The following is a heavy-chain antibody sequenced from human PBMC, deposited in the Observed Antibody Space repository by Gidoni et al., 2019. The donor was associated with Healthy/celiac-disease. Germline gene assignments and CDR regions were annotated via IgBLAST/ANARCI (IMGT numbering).Heavy chain of an antibody. J-gene: IGHJ3*02. CDR3: ARGDYGDYEDAFDI. CDR1: GYTFTSYG. V-gene: IGHV1-18*01. D-gene: IGHD4-17*01. CDR2: ISAYNGNT. Sequence: QVQLVQSGAEVKNPVASVKVSCTASGYTFTSYGISRVRQAPGQGLEWMGWISAYNGNTNYAKKLQGRVTMTTDTSTSTAYMELRSLRSDDTAVYYCARGDYGDYEDAFDIWGQGTMVTVSS.